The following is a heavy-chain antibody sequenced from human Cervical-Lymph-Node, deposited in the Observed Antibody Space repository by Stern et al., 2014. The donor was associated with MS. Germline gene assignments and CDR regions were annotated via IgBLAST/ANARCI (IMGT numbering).Heavy chain of an antibody. Sequence: EVQLVESGGGLVKPGGSLRLSCAASGFTFSSYSMNWVRQAPGKGLEWVSSISSSISYIYYADSVKGRFTISRDNAKNSLYLQMNSLRAEDTAVYYCARGFRRSSGWENAFDIWGQGTMVTVSS. CDR2: ISSSISYI. CDR3: ARGFRRSSGWENAFDI. J-gene: IGHJ3*02. D-gene: IGHD6-19*01. CDR1: GFTFSSYS. V-gene: IGHV3-21*01.